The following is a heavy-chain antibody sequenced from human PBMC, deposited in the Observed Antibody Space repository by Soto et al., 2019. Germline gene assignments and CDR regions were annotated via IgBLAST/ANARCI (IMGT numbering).Heavy chain of an antibody. CDR2: ITGGGHT. Sequence: EVQVLESGGGLVQPGGSLRLSCSASGFTFNDINWVRQAPGKGLEWISRITGGGHTDYVDSVKGRFTISRDNSKNTGYLQMNSLRVDDPAVYYCVKDRSGWGSFDIWGQGTVVTVSS. V-gene: IGHV3-23*01. D-gene: IGHD3-16*01. J-gene: IGHJ3*02. CDR3: VKDRSGWGSFDI. CDR1: GFTFND.